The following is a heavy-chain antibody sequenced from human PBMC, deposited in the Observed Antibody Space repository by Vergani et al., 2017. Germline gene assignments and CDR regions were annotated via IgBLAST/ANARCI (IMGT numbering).Heavy chain of an antibody. D-gene: IGHD4-17*01. Sequence: QVQLVQSGAEVKKPGSSVKVSCKASGGTFSSYAISWVRQAPGQGLEWMGRIIPILGIANYAQKFQGRVTITADKSTSTAYMELSSLRSEDTAVYYCASERTDYGDSIDYWGQGTLVTVSS. CDR2: IIPILGIA. CDR1: GGTFSSYA. V-gene: IGHV1-69*04. J-gene: IGHJ4*02. CDR3: ASERTDYGDSIDY.